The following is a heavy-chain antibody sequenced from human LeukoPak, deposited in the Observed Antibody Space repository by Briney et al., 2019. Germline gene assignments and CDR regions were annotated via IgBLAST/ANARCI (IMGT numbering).Heavy chain of an antibody. J-gene: IGHJ4*02. CDR1: GGTFSSCA. V-gene: IGHV1-69*06. CDR2: IIPIFGTA. CDR3: GRELNYYGSGSYSGYFDY. D-gene: IGHD3-10*01. Sequence: SVKVSCKASGGTFSSCAISWVRQAPGQGLEWMGGIIPIFGTANYAQKFQGRVTITADKSTSTAYMELSSLRSEDTAVYYCGRELNYYGSGSYSGYFDYWGQGTLVTVSS.